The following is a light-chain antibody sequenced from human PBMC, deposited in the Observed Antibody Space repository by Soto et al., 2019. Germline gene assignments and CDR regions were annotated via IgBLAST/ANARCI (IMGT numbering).Light chain of an antibody. CDR3: CSYAGSSNFYV. CDR1: SSDVGSYNL. Sequence: QSVLTQPASVSGSPGQSITVSCTGTSSDVGSYNLVSWYQHYPGKAPQLMIYEVTKRPSGVSDRFSGSKSGNTASLTISGLQAEDEADYYCCSYAGSSNFYVFGTGTKVTVL. CDR2: EVT. V-gene: IGLV2-23*02. J-gene: IGLJ1*01.